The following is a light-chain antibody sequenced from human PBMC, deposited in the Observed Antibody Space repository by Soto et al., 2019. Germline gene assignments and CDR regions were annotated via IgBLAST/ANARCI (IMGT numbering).Light chain of an antibody. CDR3: QQSYSTPWT. V-gene: IGKV1-39*01. Sequence: DIQMTQSPSSLSASVGDRVTITCRASQSISTYLNWYQQKPGKAPNLLIYGASSLQSGVPSRFSGSGSGTDFTLTISSLRPEDFATYYCQQSYSTPWTFGQGTKVEIK. CDR1: QSISTY. J-gene: IGKJ1*01. CDR2: GAS.